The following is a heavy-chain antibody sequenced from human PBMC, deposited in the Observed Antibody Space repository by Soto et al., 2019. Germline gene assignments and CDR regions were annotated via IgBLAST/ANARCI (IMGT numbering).Heavy chain of an antibody. J-gene: IGHJ4*01. D-gene: IGHD3-10*01. CDR3: ARPEGYGSGSYYFDS. Sequence: ASVKVSCKASGYPFTTYHLHWVRQAPGQGLEWMGIVYVTGTGTRSAQKFQGRLTMTRDRSTSTVYMELSSLRSEDTAVYYCARPEGYGSGSYYFDSWGRGTLVAISS. V-gene: IGHV1-46*01. CDR2: VYVTGTGT. CDR1: GYPFTTYH.